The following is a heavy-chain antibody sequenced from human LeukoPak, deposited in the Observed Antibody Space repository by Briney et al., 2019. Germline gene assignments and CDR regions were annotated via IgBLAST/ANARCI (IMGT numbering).Heavy chain of an antibody. CDR1: GIILYY. Sequence: KPSETLSLTCTVSGIILYYWSWMRQPPEKGVEWIWYVYYHGRCTSTSSLPSRAPMSLDTSKNPFSLKLSSVTAADTAVYYCATLRYSHGYETWGQGTLVTVSS. CDR3: ATLRYSHGYET. J-gene: IGHJ4*02. V-gene: IGHV4-59*08. CDR2: VYYHGRC. D-gene: IGHD5-18*01.